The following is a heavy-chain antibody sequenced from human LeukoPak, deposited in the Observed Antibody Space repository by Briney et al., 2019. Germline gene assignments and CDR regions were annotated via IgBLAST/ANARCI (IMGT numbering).Heavy chain of an antibody. CDR3: ARESMYDSSGYYYR. J-gene: IGHJ5*02. V-gene: IGHV1-69*13. CDR1: GGTFSSYA. Sequence: ASVKVSCKASGGTFSSYAISWARQAPGQGLEWMGGIIPIFGTANYAQKFQGRVTITADESTSTAYMELSSLRSEDTAVYYCARESMYDSSGYYYRWGQGTLVTVSS. CDR2: IIPIFGTA. D-gene: IGHD3-22*01.